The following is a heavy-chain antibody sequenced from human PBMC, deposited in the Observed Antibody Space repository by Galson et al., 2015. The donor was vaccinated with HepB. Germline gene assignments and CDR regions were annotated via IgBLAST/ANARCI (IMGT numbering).Heavy chain of an antibody. V-gene: IGHV1-18*01. D-gene: IGHD5-24*01. J-gene: IGHJ4*02. Sequence: QSGAEVKKPGASVMVSCKASGYTLTRYSFSWVRQAPGQGLEWMGWIIAYNGYTNYAHNLQGRVTMTTDTSTSTAYMELRSLRSDDTAVYYCARGEMATFGGPTLDYWGQGTLVTVSS. CDR2: IIAYNGYT. CDR1: GYTLTRYS. CDR3: ARGEMATFGGPTLDY.